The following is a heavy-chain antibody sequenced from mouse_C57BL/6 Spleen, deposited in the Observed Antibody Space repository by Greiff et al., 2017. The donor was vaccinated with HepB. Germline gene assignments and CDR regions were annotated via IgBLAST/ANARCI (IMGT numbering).Heavy chain of an antibody. CDR1: GYTFTSYW. D-gene: IGHD1-1*01. CDR3: ARLLRTDY. Sequence: QVQLQQPGAELVRPGTSVKLSCKASGYTFTSYWMHWVKQRPGQGLEWIGVIDPSDSYTNYNQKFKGKATLTVDTSSSTAYMQLSSLTSEDSAVYYCARLLRTDYWGQGTTLPVSS. J-gene: IGHJ2*01. CDR2: IDPSDSYT. V-gene: IGHV1-59*01.